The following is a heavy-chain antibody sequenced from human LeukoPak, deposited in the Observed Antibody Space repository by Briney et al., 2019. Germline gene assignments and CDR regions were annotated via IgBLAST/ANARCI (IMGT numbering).Heavy chain of an antibody. CDR3: ARSFCTNGVCYQSAFDI. Sequence: GGSLRLSCAASGFTFSSYSMNWVRQGPGKGLEWISSIRSSSGDIHYADSVKGRFTISRDNAKNSLYLQMNSLRAEDTAVYYCARSFCTNGVCYQSAFDIWGQGTMVTVSS. D-gene: IGHD2-8*01. J-gene: IGHJ3*02. CDR2: IRSSSGDI. CDR1: GFTFSSYS. V-gene: IGHV3-21*01.